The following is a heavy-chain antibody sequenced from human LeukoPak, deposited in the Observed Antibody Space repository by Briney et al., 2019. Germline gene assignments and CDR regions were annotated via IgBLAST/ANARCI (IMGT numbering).Heavy chain of an antibody. D-gene: IGHD3-22*01. CDR1: GYTFTGYY. J-gene: IGHJ3*02. V-gene: IGHV1-2*06. CDR3: ARAYYYDSSGYYESPGDAFDI. CDR2: INPNSGGT. Sequence: ASVKVSCKASGYTFTGYYMHWVRQAPGQGLEWMGRINPNSGGTNYAQKFQGRVTMTRDTSISTASMELSRLRSDDTAVYYCARAYYYDSSGYYESPGDAFDIWGQGTMVTVSS.